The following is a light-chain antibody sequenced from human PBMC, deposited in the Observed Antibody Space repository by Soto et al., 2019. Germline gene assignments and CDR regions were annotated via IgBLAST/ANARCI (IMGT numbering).Light chain of an antibody. J-gene: IGKJ1*01. CDR1: QSVSSA. CDR3: KQYNKWPRT. CDR2: DAS. Sequence: ETVMTQSPATLSVSPGERATLSCRASQSVSSALAWYQQKPGLPPRLLIYDASTRATGIQARFSGSGSGTDFTLTIRSLQSQDFAVYYCKQYNKWPRTFGQGTKVDIK. V-gene: IGKV3-15*01.